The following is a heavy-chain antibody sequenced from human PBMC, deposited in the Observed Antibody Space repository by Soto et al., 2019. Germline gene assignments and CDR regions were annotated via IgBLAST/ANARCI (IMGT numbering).Heavy chain of an antibody. V-gene: IGHV3-23*01. Sequence: GSLRLSCAASGFTFSSYAMSWVRQAPGKGLEWVSAISGSGGSTYYADSVKGRFTISRDNSKNTLYLQMNSLRAEDTAVYYCAKERWLGYCSGGSCYQGFDYWGQGTLVTVSS. CDR2: ISGSGGST. CDR1: GFTFSSYA. J-gene: IGHJ4*02. D-gene: IGHD2-15*01. CDR3: AKERWLGYCSGGSCYQGFDY.